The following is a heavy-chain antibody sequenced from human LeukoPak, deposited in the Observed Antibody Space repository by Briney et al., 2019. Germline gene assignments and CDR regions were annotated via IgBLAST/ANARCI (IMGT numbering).Heavy chain of an antibody. CDR3: ARDVGVCSSTSCYAGPIDY. D-gene: IGHD2-2*01. CDR1: GYTFTGYY. Sequence: ASVKVSCKASGYTFTGYYMHWVRQAPGQGLEWMGWINPNSGGTNYAQKFQGRVTMTRDTSTSTVYMELSSLRSEDTAVYYCARDVGVCSSTSCYAGPIDYWGQGTLVTVSS. J-gene: IGHJ4*02. V-gene: IGHV1-2*02. CDR2: INPNSGGT.